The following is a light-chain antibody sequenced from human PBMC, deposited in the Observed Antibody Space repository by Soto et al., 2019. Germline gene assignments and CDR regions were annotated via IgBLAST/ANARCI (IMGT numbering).Light chain of an antibody. V-gene: IGKV3-20*01. CDR2: GAS. CDR3: QQYSSSPRVT. CDR1: QSVSSRY. Sequence: EIVLTHSPGTLSLSAWERATFSLRASQSVSSRYLAWYQQKPGQAPRLLIYGASSRATGIPDRFSGSGSGTDFTLTISRLEPEDFAVYYCQQYSSSPRVTFGQGTRLEIK. J-gene: IGKJ5*01.